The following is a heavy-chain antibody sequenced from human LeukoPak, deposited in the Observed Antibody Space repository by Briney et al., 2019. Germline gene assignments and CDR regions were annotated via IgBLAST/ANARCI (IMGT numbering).Heavy chain of an antibody. D-gene: IGHD2-21*02. Sequence: PGGSLRLSCAASGFTFDDYAMRWVRQAPGKGLGWVSGISWNSGSIGYADSVKGRFTISRDNAKNSLYLQMNSLRAEDTALYYCAKDHTAPLYYYGMDVWGQGTTVTVSS. CDR2: ISWNSGSI. V-gene: IGHV3-9*01. CDR1: GFTFDDYA. CDR3: AKDHTAPLYYYGMDV. J-gene: IGHJ6*02.